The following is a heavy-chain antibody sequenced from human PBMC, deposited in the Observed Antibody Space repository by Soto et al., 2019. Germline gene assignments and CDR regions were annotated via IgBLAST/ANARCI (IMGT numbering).Heavy chain of an antibody. CDR2: TYYRSKWYN. D-gene: IGHD6-19*01. CDR1: GDSVSSNSAA. V-gene: IGHV6-1*01. J-gene: IGHJ4*02. CDR3: ARLAPGGSGGGGDY. Sequence: QVQLQQSGPGLVKPSQTLSLTCAISGDSVSSNSAAWNWIRQSPSRGLEWLGRTYYRSKWYNDYAVSVKSRITINPDTYNNHFSLQLKSVTPEDTALYYCARLAPGGSGGGGDYWGQGTLVTVSS.